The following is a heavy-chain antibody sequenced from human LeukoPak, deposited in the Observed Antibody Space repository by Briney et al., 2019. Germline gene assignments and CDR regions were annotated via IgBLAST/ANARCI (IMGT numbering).Heavy chain of an antibody. CDR1: GYTFTSYG. CDR3: ARAGFRAIAGSGWYGFEY. Sequence: ASVKVSCKASGYTFTSYGISWVRQAPGQGLEWMGWISGYNCNTNYAHKLQGRVTITTDTSTNTASLELNSLRADDTAVYYCARAGFRAIAGSGWYGFEYWGQGTLVTVSS. D-gene: IGHD6-19*01. CDR2: ISGYNCNT. V-gene: IGHV1-18*01. J-gene: IGHJ4*02.